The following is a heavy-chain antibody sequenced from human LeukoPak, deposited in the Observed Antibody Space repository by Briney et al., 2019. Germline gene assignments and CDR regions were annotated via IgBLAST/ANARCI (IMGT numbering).Heavy chain of an antibody. J-gene: IGHJ3*02. CDR1: GYSVSSGYY. CDR2: INHSGST. CDR3: ARQFVTYYYDSSGYYALAAFDI. V-gene: IGHV4-38-2*02. Sequence: SETLSLTCTVSGYSVSSGYYWGWIRQPPGKGLEWIGSINHSGSTNYNPSLKSRVTISVDTSKNQFSLKLSSVTAADTAVYYCARQFVTYYYDSSGYYALAAFDIWGQGTMVTVSS. D-gene: IGHD3-22*01.